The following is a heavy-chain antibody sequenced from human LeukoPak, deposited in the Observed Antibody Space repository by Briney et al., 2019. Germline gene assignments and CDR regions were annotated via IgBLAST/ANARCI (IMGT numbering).Heavy chain of an antibody. J-gene: IGHJ4*02. CDR1: GYTLTELS. CDR2: FDPEDGET. Sequence: ASVKVSCKVSGYTLTELSMHWVRQAPGKGLEWMGGFDPEDGETIYAQKFQGRVTMTEDTSTDTAYMELSSLRSEDTAVYYCATGAMIVVVTPLDYFDYWGQGTLVTVSS. V-gene: IGHV1-24*01. CDR3: ATGAMIVVVTPLDYFDY. D-gene: IGHD3-22*01.